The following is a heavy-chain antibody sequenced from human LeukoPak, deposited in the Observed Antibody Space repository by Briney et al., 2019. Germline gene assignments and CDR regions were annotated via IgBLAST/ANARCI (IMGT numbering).Heavy chain of an antibody. J-gene: IGHJ6*02. V-gene: IGHV3-11*01. CDR1: GFTVIDYY. CDR3: ARVSNSGFLEWSIEYGMDV. Sequence: GGSLRLSCAVSGFTVIDYYTGWIRHAPGKGLEWVSYISSSVSTIYYADSVKGRFTISRDNAKNSLYLKMKSLRAEDTAVYYCARVSNSGFLEWSIEYGMDVWGQGTPVTVSS. D-gene: IGHD3-3*01. CDR2: ISSSVSTI.